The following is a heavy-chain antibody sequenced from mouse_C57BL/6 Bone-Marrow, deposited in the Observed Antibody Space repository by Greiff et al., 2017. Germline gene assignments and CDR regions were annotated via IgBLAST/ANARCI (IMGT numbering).Heavy chain of an antibody. Sequence: QVQLQQSGAELMKPGASVKLSCKATGYTFTGYWIEWVKQRPGHGLEWIGEILPGRGSTNYNEKFKGKATFTADTSSNTAYMQLSSLTTEDSAIYYCARAPDDYDDYWGQGTTLTVAS. J-gene: IGHJ2*01. D-gene: IGHD2-4*01. CDR2: ILPGRGST. CDR1: GYTFTGYW. CDR3: ARAPDDYDDY. V-gene: IGHV1-9*01.